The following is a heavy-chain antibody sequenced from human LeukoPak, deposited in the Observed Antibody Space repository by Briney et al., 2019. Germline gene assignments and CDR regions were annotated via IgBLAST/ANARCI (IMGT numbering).Heavy chain of an antibody. J-gene: IGHJ4*02. CDR3: ATTKQARRYSDY. D-gene: IGHD1-1*01. V-gene: IGHV3-23*01. CDR1: GFTFSSNP. Sequence: PGGSLRLSCAGSGFTFSSNPLSWVRQAPGKGLEWVSAINPSGGNTYYADSVRGRFTISRDNSKNTLYLQMNTLRAEDTAVYYCATTKQARRYSDYWGQGTLVTVSS. CDR2: INPSGGNT.